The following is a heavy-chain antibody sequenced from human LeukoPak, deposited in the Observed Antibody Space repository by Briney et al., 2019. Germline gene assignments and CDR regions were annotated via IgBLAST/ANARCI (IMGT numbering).Heavy chain of an antibody. D-gene: IGHD7-27*01. V-gene: IGHV1-2*02. J-gene: IGHJ4*02. CDR2: INPNSGGT. CDR3: ARRLTGVDY. Sequence: GASVKVSCKASGYTFTAYYMNWVRQAPGQGLEWMGWINPNSGGTNYAQNFQGRVTMTRDTSISTVYMELNSLRSDDTAVYYCARRLTGVDYWGQGIQVTVSS. CDR1: GYTFTAYY.